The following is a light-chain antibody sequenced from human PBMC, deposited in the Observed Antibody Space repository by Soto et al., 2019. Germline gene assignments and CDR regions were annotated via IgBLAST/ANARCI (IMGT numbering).Light chain of an antibody. CDR2: AAP. V-gene: IGKV1-27*01. Sequence: DIKMTQSPSPLSAPVRDGATIICRASRGISNYLAWCQQKPGKVPKLLIYAAPILQSGVPLRFSGSGSGTDFTLTISSLQPEDVATYYCQKYNSAPRTFGGGTKVEIK. CDR3: QKYNSAPRT. CDR1: RGISNY. J-gene: IGKJ4*01.